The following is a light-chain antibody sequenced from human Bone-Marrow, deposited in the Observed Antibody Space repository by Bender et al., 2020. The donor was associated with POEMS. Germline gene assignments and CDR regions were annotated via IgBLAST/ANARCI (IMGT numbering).Light chain of an antibody. CDR2: DTI. Sequence: QAVVTQEASLTVSPGGTVTLTCGSSTGPVTSGHHAYWFQQKPGQAPRTLIYDTISKHSWTPDRFSGSLLGGEAALTLSGAQPEDEADYYCLLSHSGAYVFGTGTRVTVL. CDR1: TGPVTSGHH. V-gene: IGLV7-46*01. J-gene: IGLJ1*01. CDR3: LLSHSGAYV.